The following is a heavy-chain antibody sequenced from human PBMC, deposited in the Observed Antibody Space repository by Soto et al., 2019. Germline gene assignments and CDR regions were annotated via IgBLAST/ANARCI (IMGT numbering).Heavy chain of an antibody. CDR3: AKAIVVVVPAPDQSPGNY. CDR1: GFTFSSYD. V-gene: IGHV3-30*18. D-gene: IGHD2-15*01. J-gene: IGHJ4*02. CDR2: VSYDGSSE. Sequence: QVQLVESGGGVVQPGRSLRLSCAASGFTFSSYDMHWVRQAPGKGLEWVGVVSYDGSSEYYADSVKGRFTISRDNSRSTVYLQMNSLRAEDTGLYYCAKAIVVVVPAPDQSPGNYWGQGTLVTVSS.